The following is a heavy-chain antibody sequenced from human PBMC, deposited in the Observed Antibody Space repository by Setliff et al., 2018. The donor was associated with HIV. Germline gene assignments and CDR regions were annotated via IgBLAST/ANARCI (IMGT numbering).Heavy chain of an antibody. D-gene: IGHD4-4*01. V-gene: IGHV4-39*07. CDR2: IYHSGST. CDR3: AREGTTVTLDY. J-gene: IGHJ4*02. CDR1: GVTFSSNNYY. Sequence: SETLSLTCAVSGVTFSSNNYYWGWIRQPPGKGLEWIGSIYHSGSTYYNPSLKSRVTISVDTSKNQFSLKLSSVTAADTAVYYCAREGTTVTLDYWGQGTLVTVSS.